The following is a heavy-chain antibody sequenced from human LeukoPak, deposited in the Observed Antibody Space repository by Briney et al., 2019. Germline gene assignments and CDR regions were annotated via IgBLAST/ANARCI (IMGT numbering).Heavy chain of an antibody. V-gene: IGHV3-7*03. J-gene: IGHJ4*02. CDR1: GFTFSIYW. CDR3: ARDPGYYYDSSGPDY. D-gene: IGHD3-22*01. CDR2: IKEDGSEK. Sequence: GGSLRLSCAASGFTFSIYWMSWVRQAPGKGLEWVAIIKEDGSEKYYVDSVKGRFTISRDNAKNSLYLQMNSLRAEDTAVYYCARDPGYYYDSSGPDYWGQGTLVTVSS.